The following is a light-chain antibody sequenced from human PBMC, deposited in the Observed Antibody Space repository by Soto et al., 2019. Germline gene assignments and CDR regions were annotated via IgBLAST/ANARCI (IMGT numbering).Light chain of an antibody. Sequence: DIQMTQSPSTLSASLVYRFTITCRASASISSWLAWYQQQPGKAPKLLIYKSSILENGVPSRFGGGGSGTEFTLTISSLQPDDFATYYCQQYGAFGQGTKVDI. J-gene: IGKJ1*01. V-gene: IGKV1-5*03. CDR3: QQYGA. CDR2: KSS. CDR1: ASISSW.